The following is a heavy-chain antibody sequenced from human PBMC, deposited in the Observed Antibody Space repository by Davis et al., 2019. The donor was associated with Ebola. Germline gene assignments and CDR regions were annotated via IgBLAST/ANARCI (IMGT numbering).Heavy chain of an antibody. CDR3: ARAPVHRGTYFDH. Sequence: PSETLSLTCAVSGDSINSNMWWSWVRQTPANVLFWLGEVHHIGITNYNPSLKSRLSISLDKSKNQFSLNLISVIAADTAFYYCARAPVHRGTYFDHWGLGALVSVSS. CDR2: VHHIGIT. J-gene: IGHJ4*02. V-gene: IGHV4-4*02. CDR1: GDSINSNMW. D-gene: IGHD3-10*02.